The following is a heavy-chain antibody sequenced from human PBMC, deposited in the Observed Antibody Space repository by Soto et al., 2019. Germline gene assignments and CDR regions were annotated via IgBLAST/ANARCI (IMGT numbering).Heavy chain of an antibody. J-gene: IGHJ5*02. D-gene: IGHD3-10*01. V-gene: IGHV5-51*01. CDR2: IYPGDSDT. CDR1: VYSFTSYW. Sequence: PGESLKISCKGSVYSFTSYWIGWVRQMPGKGLEWMGIIYPGDSDTRYSPSFQGQVTISADTSASTAYMDLARLKSDDTAVYYCVRAHALGFSNWFDPWGRGTLVTVSS. CDR3: VRAHALGFSNWFDP.